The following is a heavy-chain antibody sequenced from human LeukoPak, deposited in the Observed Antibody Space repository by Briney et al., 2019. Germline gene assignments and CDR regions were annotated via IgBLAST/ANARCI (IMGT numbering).Heavy chain of an antibody. V-gene: IGHV4-4*07. D-gene: IGHD3-3*01. CDR3: ARDNDFWSGRAFDY. Sequence: PSETLSLTCTVSGGSISSYYWSWIRQPAGKGLEWIGRIYTSGSTNYNPSLKSRVTMSVDTSKNQFSLKLSSVTAADTAVYYCARDNDFWSGRAFDYWGQGTLVTVSS. CDR1: GGSISSYY. CDR2: IYTSGST. J-gene: IGHJ4*02.